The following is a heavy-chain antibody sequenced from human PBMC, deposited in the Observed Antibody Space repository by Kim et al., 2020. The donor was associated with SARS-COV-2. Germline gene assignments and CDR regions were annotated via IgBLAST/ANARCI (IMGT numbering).Heavy chain of an antibody. V-gene: IGHV3-48*03. CDR3: ARGNYDILTGGWFDP. Sequence: GGSLRLSCAASGFTFSSYEMNWVRQAPGKGLEWVSYISSSGSTIYYADSVKGRFTISRDNAKNSLYLQMNSLRAEDTAVYYCARGNYDILTGGWFDPWGQGTLVTVSS. D-gene: IGHD3-9*01. J-gene: IGHJ5*02. CDR2: ISSSGSTI. CDR1: GFTFSSYE.